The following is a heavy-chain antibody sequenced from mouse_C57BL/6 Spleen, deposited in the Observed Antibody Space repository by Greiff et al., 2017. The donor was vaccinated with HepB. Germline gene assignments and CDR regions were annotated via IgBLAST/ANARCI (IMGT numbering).Heavy chain of an antibody. CDR1: GFTFSSYA. Sequence: EVKVVESGEGLVKPGGSLKLSCAASGFTFSSYAMSWVRQTPEKRLEWVAYISSGGDYIYYADTVKGRFTISRDNARNTLYLQMSSLKSEDTAMYYCTREGWDGAMDYWGQGTSVTVSS. CDR2: ISSGGDYI. J-gene: IGHJ4*01. D-gene: IGHD3-3*01. CDR3: TREGWDGAMDY. V-gene: IGHV5-9-1*02.